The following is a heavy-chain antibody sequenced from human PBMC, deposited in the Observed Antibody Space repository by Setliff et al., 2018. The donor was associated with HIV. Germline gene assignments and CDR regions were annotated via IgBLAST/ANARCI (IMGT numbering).Heavy chain of an antibody. CDR1: GGSFSGYY. CDR2: INHSGST. CDR3: ARRSDFWSEGYAFDI. D-gene: IGHD3-3*01. V-gene: IGHV4-34*01. Sequence: PSETLSLTCAVYGGSFSGYYWSWIRQPPGKGLEWIGEINHSGSTNYNPSLKSRVTISVDTSKNQFSLKLSSVTAADTAVYYCARRSDFWSEGYAFDIWGQGTMVTVSS. J-gene: IGHJ3*02.